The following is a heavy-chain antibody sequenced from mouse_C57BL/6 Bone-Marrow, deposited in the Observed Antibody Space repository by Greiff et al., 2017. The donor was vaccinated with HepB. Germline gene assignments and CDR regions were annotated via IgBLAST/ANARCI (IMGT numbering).Heavy chain of an antibody. CDR3: ARANYYGRSYWFAY. CDR2: IYPGDGDT. J-gene: IGHJ3*01. D-gene: IGHD1-1*01. CDR1: GYAFSSSW. Sequence: VQLQESGPELVKPGASVKISCKASGYAFSSSWMNWVKQRPGKGLEWIGRIYPGDGDTNYNGKFKGKATLTADKSSSTAYMQLSSLTSEDSAVYFCARANYYGRSYWFAYWGQGTLVTVSA. V-gene: IGHV1-82*01.